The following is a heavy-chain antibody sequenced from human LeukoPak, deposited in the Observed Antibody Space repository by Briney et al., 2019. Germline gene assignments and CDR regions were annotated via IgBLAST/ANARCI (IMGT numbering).Heavy chain of an antibody. V-gene: IGHV3-23*01. CDR1: GFTFSDYA. D-gene: IGHD3-22*01. J-gene: IGHJ4*02. Sequence: PVGSLRLSCAASGFTFSDYAMSWVRQAPGKGLEWVSTISDNGGGTYYADSVKGRFTISRDSSKNTLFLQMNSLRAEDTAVYYCARDKGDYHTSGSLFIFGGQGTLVTVSS. CDR3: ARDKGDYHTSGSLFIF. CDR2: ISDNGGGT.